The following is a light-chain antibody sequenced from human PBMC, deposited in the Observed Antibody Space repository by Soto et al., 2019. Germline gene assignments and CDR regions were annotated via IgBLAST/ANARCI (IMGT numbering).Light chain of an antibody. Sequence: QPVLTQSPSASASLGASVKITCTLSSGHSSYAIAWHQQHPGKGPRYLMTVYSDGSHRKGDGIPDRFSGSSSGTERYLIISSLQSEDEGDYYCQTWGTGIRVFGGGTQLTVL. CDR2: VYSDGSH. CDR3: QTWGTGIRV. V-gene: IGLV4-69*01. CDR1: SGHSSYA. J-gene: IGLJ3*02.